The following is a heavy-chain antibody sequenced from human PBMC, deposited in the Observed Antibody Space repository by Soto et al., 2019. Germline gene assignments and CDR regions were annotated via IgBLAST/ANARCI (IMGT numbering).Heavy chain of an antibody. D-gene: IGHD3-22*01. J-gene: IGHJ4*02. V-gene: IGHV4-39*01. CDR3: ARPDYYDSSGYTN. Sequence: QLQLQESGPGLVKPSETLSLTCTVPGGSISSSSYYWGWIRQPPGKGLEWIGSIYYSGSTYYNPSLKSRVTISVDTSKNQFSLKLSSVTAADTAVYYCARPDYYDSSGYTNWGQGTLVTVSS. CDR2: IYYSGST. CDR1: GGSISSSSYY.